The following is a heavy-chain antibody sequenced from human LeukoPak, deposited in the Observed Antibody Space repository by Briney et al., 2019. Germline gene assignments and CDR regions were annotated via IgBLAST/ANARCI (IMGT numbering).Heavy chain of an antibody. J-gene: IGHJ6*02. CDR3: ARARITMVRGVHYYYGMDV. D-gene: IGHD3-10*01. V-gene: IGHV1-69*13. CDR1: GGTFSSYA. Sequence: SVKVSCKASGGTFSSYAISWVRQAPGQGLEWMGGIIPIFGTANYAQKFQGRVTITADESTSTAYMELSSLRSEDTAVYYCARARITMVRGVHYYYGMDVWGQGTTVTVSS. CDR2: IIPIFGTA.